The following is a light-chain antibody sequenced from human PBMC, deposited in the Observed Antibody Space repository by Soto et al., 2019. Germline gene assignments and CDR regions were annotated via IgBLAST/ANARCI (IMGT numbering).Light chain of an antibody. Sequence: QPVLTQSPSASASLGASVKLTCTLSSGHSNYAIAWHQQQPEKGPRYLMKLNRDGSHSKGDGIPNRFSGSSSGAERYLTISSLQSEDEADYYCQTWGTGIVIFGGGTQLTV. CDR2: LNRDGSH. J-gene: IGLJ2*01. V-gene: IGLV4-69*01. CDR1: SGHSNYA. CDR3: QTWGTGIVI.